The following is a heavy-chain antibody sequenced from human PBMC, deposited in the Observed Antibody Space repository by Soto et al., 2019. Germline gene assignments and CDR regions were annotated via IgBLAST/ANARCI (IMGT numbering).Heavy chain of an antibody. V-gene: IGHV4-34*01. CDR2: INHSGST. CDR3: ANVLRFLEWLYY. Sequence: SETLSLTCAVYGGSFSGYYWSWIRQPPGKGLEWIGEINHSGSTNYNPSLKSRVTISVDTSKNQFSLKLSSVTAADTAVYYCANVLRFLEWLYYWGQGTLVTVSS. D-gene: IGHD3-3*01. J-gene: IGHJ4*02. CDR1: GGSFSGYY.